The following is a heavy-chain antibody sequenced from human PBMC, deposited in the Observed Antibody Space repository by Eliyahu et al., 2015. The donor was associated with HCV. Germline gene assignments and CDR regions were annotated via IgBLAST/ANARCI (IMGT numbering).Heavy chain of an antibody. D-gene: IGHD6-13*01. V-gene: IGHV5-51*01. CDR2: IYPGDSDT. CDR1: GXSFTSYW. Sequence: EVQLVQSGAEVKXPGESXXXXCXGSGXSFTSYWIGWVRQMPGKGLEWMGIIYPGDSDTRYSPSFQGQVTISADKSISTAYLQWSSLKASDTAMYYCARRYAAAGTRGFDYWGQGTLVTVSS. J-gene: IGHJ4*02. CDR3: ARRYAAAGTRGFDY.